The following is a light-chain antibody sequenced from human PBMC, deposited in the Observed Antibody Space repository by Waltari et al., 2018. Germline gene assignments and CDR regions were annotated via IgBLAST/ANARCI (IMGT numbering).Light chain of an antibody. V-gene: IGLV2-23*02. CDR2: EVS. J-gene: IGLJ2*01. CDR1: SSAVGSYNL. CDR3: SSYAGNRSVV. Sequence: QSALTQPASVSGSPGPSITVSCTGTSSAVGSYNLVSWYQQHPGKAPKLLIFEVSQLPSGISNRFSGSKSGNTASLTVSGLQAEDGADYYCSSYAGNRSVVFGGGTKLTVL.